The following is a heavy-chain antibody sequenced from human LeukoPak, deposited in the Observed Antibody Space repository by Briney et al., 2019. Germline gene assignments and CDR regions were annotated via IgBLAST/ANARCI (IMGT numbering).Heavy chain of an antibody. CDR2: INHSGST. CDR1: GGSFSGYY. CDR3: ARPYSSGWYGRKRFDY. J-gene: IGHJ4*02. V-gene: IGHV4-34*01. Sequence: LSETLSLNCAVYGGSFSGYYWSWIRQPPGKGLEWIGEINHSGSTNYNPSLKSRVTISVDTSKNQFSLKLSSVTAADTAVYYCARPYSSGWYGRKRFDYWGQGTLVTVSS. D-gene: IGHD6-19*01.